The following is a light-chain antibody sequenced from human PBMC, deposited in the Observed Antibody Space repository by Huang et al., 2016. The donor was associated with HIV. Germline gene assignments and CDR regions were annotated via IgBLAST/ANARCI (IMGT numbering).Light chain of an antibody. CDR1: QGIRND. CDR3: LQDYNYPWT. Sequence: AIQMTQSPASLSASVGDRVTITCRASQGIRNDLGWYQQRPGKAPKLLIYAASHLQSGVPSRFSVSGSGTDFSLTISSLQPEDFATYYCLQDYNYPWTFGQGTKVEV. J-gene: IGKJ1*01. V-gene: IGKV1-6*01. CDR2: AAS.